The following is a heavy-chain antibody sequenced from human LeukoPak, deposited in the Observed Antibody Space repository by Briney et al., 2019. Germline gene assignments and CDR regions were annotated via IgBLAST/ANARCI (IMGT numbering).Heavy chain of an antibody. CDR1: GFTFSDYY. Sequence: PGGSLRLSCAASGFTFSDYYMSWIRQAPGKGLEWVSDISSSGSTIYYADSVKGRFTISRDNAKNSLYLQMNSLRAEDTAVYYCARDSGAYYYDSSGYDYWGQGTLVTVSS. CDR3: ARDSGAYYYDSSGYDY. CDR2: ISSSGSTI. V-gene: IGHV3-11*01. D-gene: IGHD3-22*01. J-gene: IGHJ4*02.